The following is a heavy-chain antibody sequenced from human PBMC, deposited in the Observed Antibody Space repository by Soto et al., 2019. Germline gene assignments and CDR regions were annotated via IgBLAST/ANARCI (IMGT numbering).Heavy chain of an antibody. D-gene: IGHD3-3*01. J-gene: IGHJ4*02. CDR2: ISHDGSDK. V-gene: IGHV3-30-3*01. Sequence: QVHLVESGGGVVQPGTSLRLSCAVSGFTFNSYAIHWVRQAPGKGLEWVAVISHDGSDKYYGDSVKGRFTISRDNSKNXLYMQMNSLRPEDTAVYYCARVSRALRILTPDFDFWGQGTLVTVSS. CDR3: ARVSRALRILTPDFDF. CDR1: GFTFNSYA.